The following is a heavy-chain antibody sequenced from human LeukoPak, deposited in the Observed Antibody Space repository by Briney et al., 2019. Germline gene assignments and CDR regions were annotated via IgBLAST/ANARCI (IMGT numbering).Heavy chain of an antibody. CDR3: ARTSGYSYGWGWFDP. CDR2: IYYSGST. Sequence: SETLSLTCTVSGGSSSSYYWSWIRQPPGKGLEWIGYIYYSGSTNYNPSLKSRVTISVDTSKNQFSLKLSSVTAADTAVYYCARTSGYSYGWGWFDPWGQGTLVTVSS. V-gene: IGHV4-59*01. J-gene: IGHJ5*02. CDR1: GGSSSSYY. D-gene: IGHD5-18*01.